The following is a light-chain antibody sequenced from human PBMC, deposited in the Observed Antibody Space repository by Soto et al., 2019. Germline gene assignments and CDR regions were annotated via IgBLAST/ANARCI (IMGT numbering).Light chain of an antibody. CDR3: QQYNDYST. Sequence: DIQMTQSPSTLSASVGDRVTLTCRASQSISSWLAWYQQKPGKDPNLLIYADSILQSGVHSRFSGSGSGTDFPLTISSLPPEDFVTYYCQQYNDYSTFGQGTKVDIK. CDR1: QSISSW. V-gene: IGKV1-5*01. J-gene: IGKJ1*01. CDR2: ADS.